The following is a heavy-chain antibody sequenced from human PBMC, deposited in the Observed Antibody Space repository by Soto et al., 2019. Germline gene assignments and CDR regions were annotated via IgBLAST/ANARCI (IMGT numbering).Heavy chain of an antibody. J-gene: IGHJ1*01. D-gene: IGHD4-17*01. CDR3: ARDYGGEYFQH. CDR2: INPSGGST. CDR1: VYTFTSYY. V-gene: IGHV1-46*01. Sequence: ASVKVSCKASVYTFTSYYMHWVRQAPGQGLEWMGIINPSGGSTSYAQKFQGRVTMTRDTSTSTVYMELSSLRSEDTAVHYCARDYGGEYFQHWGQGTLVTVSS.